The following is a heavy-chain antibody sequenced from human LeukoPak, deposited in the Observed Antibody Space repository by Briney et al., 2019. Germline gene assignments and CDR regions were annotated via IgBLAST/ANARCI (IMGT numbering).Heavy chain of an antibody. Sequence: AGGSLRLSCAASGFTFSSSWMHWVRHAPGKGLIWVSRVNGDGTGTIYADSVKGRFTISRDNSKNALYLQLNSLRVEDAAVYYYAKDAKGTMIGVVPTGRPYYFDYWGQGTLVTVSS. CDR2: VNGDGTGT. CDR3: AKDAKGTMIGVVPTGRPYYFDY. J-gene: IGHJ4*02. D-gene: IGHD3-22*01. CDR1: GFTFSSSW. V-gene: IGHV3-74*01.